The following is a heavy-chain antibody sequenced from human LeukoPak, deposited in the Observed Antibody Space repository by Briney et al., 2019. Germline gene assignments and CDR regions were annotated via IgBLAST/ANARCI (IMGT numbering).Heavy chain of an antibody. D-gene: IGHD3-22*01. V-gene: IGHV3-30*03. CDR3: ARTYYYDSSGYYLRWYLDY. J-gene: IGHJ4*02. CDR1: GFTFSSYG. CDR2: ISYDGSNK. Sequence: PGGSLRLPCAASGFTFSSYGMHWVRQAPGKGLEWVAVISYDGSNKYYADSVKGRFTISRDNSKNTLYLQMNSLRAEDTAVYYCARTYYYDSSGYYLRWYLDYWGQGTLVTVSS.